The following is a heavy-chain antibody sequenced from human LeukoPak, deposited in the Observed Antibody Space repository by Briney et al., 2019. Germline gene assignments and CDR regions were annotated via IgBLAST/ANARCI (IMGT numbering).Heavy chain of an antibody. J-gene: IGHJ4*02. CDR2: TYTSGST. V-gene: IGHV4-4*07. CDR1: GGSISSYY. CDR3: VRHELNDYASD. Sequence: SETLSLTCTVSGGSISSYYWSWIRQPPGKGLQWIGRTYTSGSTNYNPSLRSRVTMSVDTSKNQFSLKLSSVTAADTAVYYCVRHELNDYASDWGQGTLVTVSS. D-gene: IGHD4-17*01.